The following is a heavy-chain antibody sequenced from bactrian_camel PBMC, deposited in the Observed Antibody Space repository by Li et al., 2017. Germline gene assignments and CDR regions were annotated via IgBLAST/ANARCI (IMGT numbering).Heavy chain of an antibody. D-gene: IGHD6*01. CDR3: AARVGSRCRGRAQDEYNY. CDR1: AYESMTC. Sequence: HVQLVESGGGSVQAGGSLRLSCVASAYESMTCLGWFRQAAGGESEGVAAVDTDGTPSYASSVKGRFSVSKDNVKNILYLQMNSLKPEDTAMYYCAARVGSRCRGRAQDEYNYWGQGTQVTVS. J-gene: IGHJ4*01. CDR2: VDTDGTP. V-gene: IGHV3S53*01.